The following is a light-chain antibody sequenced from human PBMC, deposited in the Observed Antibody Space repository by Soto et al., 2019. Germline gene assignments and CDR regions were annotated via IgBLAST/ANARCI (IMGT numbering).Light chain of an antibody. CDR3: QQRSNWPLYT. CDR1: QSVSNY. J-gene: IGKJ2*01. Sequence: EIVLTQSPVTSSLFPGARATLSCRASQSVSNYLAWYQQKPGQAPRLLIYDAFKRATGIPDRFSGSGSGTDFTLTISSLEPEDFAVYFCQQRSNWPLYTFGQGTKLEIK. CDR2: DAF. V-gene: IGKV3-11*01.